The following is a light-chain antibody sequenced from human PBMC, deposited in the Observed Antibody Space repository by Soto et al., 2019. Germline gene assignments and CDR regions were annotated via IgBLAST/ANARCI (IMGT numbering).Light chain of an antibody. CDR2: EVS. V-gene: IGLV2-14*03. J-gene: IGLJ1*01. CDR1: SSDVGGYNL. CDR3: ISYTSSTPLGYV. Sequence: QSALTQPPSASGSPGQSVTISCTGTSSDVGGYNLVSWYQQHPGKAPKLMIYEVSNRPSGVSNRFSGSKSGNTASLTISGLQAEDEADYYCISYTSSTPLGYVFGTGTKLTVL.